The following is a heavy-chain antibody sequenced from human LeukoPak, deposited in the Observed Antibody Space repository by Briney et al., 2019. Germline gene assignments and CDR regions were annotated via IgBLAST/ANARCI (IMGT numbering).Heavy chain of an antibody. J-gene: IGHJ6*03. Sequence: QAGGSLRLSCAASGFTFSSYWMSWVRQAPGKGLEWVANIKQDGSEKYYVDSVKGRFTISRDNAKNSLYLQMNSLRAEDTAVYYCARTAGGYDYEGIYYYYYMDVWGKGTTVTVSS. V-gene: IGHV3-7*01. CDR2: IKQDGSEK. D-gene: IGHD5-12*01. CDR1: GFTFSSYW. CDR3: ARTAGGYDYEGIYYYYYMDV.